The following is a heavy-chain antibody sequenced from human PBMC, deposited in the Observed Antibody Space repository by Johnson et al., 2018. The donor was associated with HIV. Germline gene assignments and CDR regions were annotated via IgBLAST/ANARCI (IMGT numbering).Heavy chain of an antibody. CDR2: ISYDGTNK. V-gene: IGHV3-30-3*01. CDR1: EFTFSTFRRNA. J-gene: IGHJ3*02. D-gene: IGHD2-15*01. CDR3: AKDAYCSGGRCYGFGAFDI. Sequence: QVQLVESGGGVVRPGGSLRLSCAASEFTFSTFRRNAMHWVRQAPCKGLEWVAVISYDGTNKYYADPVKGRFTVSRDNSKNTLYLQMNSLRAEDTAVYYCAKDAYCSGGRCYGFGAFDIWGQGTMVTVSS.